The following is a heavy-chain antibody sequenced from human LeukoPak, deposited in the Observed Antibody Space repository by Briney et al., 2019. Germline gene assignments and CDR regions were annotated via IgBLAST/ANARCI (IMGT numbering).Heavy chain of an antibody. CDR2: IIPIFGTA. D-gene: IGHD3-3*01. Sequence: ASVKVSCKASGGTFSSYAISWVRQAPGQGLVWMGGIIPIFGTANYAQKFQGRVTITTDESTSTAYMELSSLRSEDTAVYYCARVSPVGWSGYWNAFDIWGQGTMVTVSS. J-gene: IGHJ3*02. V-gene: IGHV1-69*05. CDR1: GGTFSSYA. CDR3: ARVSPVGWSGYWNAFDI.